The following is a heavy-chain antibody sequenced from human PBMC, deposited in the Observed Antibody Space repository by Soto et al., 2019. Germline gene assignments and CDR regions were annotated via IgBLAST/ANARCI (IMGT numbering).Heavy chain of an antibody. D-gene: IGHD6-19*01. J-gene: IGHJ5*02. Sequence: QVQLVESGGGVVQPGRSLRLSCAASGFTFSSYAMHWVRQAPGKGLEWVAVISYDGSNKYYADSVKGRFTISRDNSKNTLHRQMNSLRAEDTAVYYCARGGWQWRIGNWFDPWGQGTLVTVSS. CDR2: ISYDGSNK. CDR1: GFTFSSYA. CDR3: ARGGWQWRIGNWFDP. V-gene: IGHV3-30-3*01.